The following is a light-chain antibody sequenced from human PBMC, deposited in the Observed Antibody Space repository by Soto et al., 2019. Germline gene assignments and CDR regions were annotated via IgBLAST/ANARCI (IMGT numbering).Light chain of an antibody. V-gene: IGKV1-5*01. CDR2: DAS. CDR1: QSISSW. J-gene: IGKJ5*01. CDR3: QQYYSTPIT. Sequence: DIQMTQSPSTLSASVGDRVTITCRASQSISSWLAWYQQKPGKAPKLLIYDASSLESGVPSRFSGSGYGTEFTLTISSLQPDDFATYYCQQYYSTPITFGQGTRLEIK.